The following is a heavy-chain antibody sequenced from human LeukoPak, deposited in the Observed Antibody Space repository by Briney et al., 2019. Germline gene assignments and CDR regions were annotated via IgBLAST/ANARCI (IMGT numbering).Heavy chain of an antibody. V-gene: IGHV1-18*04. CDR2: ISAFNGNT. Sequence: ASVKVSCKASGYIYNSYGISWVCQAAGQGLEWMGWISAFNGNTNYAQKFQGRVTMTTGTSTNTAYMELRSLSSDDTAVYFCARDPVGANGVFDYWGQGTLVTVSS. CDR3: ARDPVGANGVFDY. J-gene: IGHJ4*02. D-gene: IGHD1-26*01. CDR1: GYIYNSYG.